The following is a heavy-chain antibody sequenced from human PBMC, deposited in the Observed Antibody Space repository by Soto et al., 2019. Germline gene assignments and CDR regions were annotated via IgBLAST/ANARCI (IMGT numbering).Heavy chain of an antibody. V-gene: IGHV3-30*03. D-gene: IGHD5-18*01. CDR1: GFTFTSYG. CDR2: ISYDGGLQ. J-gene: IGHJ4*02. CDR3: VSDWGYGHASVPYS. Sequence: QAHLVESGGGVVQPGRSLRLSCAASGFTFTSYGMHWVRQAPGTRLEWVAVISYDGGLQHYADSVKGRFTISRDNSKKLGLLQRISLRAKDTALYYCVSDWGYGHASVPYSWGKGTRVSVSS.